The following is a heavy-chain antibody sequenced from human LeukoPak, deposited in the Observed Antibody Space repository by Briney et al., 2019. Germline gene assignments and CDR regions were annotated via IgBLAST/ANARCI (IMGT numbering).Heavy chain of an antibody. CDR2: INHSGST. CDR3: ARPRQWLVRAPDAFDI. V-gene: IGHV4-34*01. D-gene: IGHD6-19*01. CDR1: GGSFSGYY. J-gene: IGHJ3*02. Sequence: SETLSLTCAVYGGSFSGYYWSWIRHPPGKGLEWIGEINHSGSTNYSPSLKSRVTISVDTSKNQFSLKLSSVTAADTAVYYCARPRQWLVRAPDAFDIWGQGTMVTVSS.